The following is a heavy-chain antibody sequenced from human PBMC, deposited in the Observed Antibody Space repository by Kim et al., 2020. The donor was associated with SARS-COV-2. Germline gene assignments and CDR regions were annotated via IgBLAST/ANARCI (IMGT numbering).Heavy chain of an antibody. J-gene: IGHJ4*02. CDR1: GYTFTSYG. V-gene: IGHV1-18*01. CDR2: ISAYNGNT. CDR3: ARVGKEWRYSSSWFDY. Sequence: ASVKVSCKASGYTFTSYGISWVRQAPGQGLEWMGWISAYNGNTNYAQKLQGRVTMTTDTSTSTAYMELRSLRSDDTAVYYCARVGKEWRYSSSWFDYWGQGTLVTVSS. D-gene: IGHD6-13*01.